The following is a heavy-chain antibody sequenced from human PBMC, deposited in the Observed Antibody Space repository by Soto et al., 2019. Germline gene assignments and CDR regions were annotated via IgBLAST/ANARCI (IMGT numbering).Heavy chain of an antibody. CDR2: INHSGST. CDR3: ARDYYDSSGYYPYYFDY. D-gene: IGHD3-22*01. Sequence: PSETLSLTCAVYGGSFSGYYWSWIRQPPGKGLEWIGEINHSGSTNYNPSLKSRVTISVGTSKNQFSLKLSSVTAADTAVYYCARDYYDSSGYYPYYFDYWGQGTLVTVSS. J-gene: IGHJ4*02. CDR1: GGSFSGYY. V-gene: IGHV4-34*01.